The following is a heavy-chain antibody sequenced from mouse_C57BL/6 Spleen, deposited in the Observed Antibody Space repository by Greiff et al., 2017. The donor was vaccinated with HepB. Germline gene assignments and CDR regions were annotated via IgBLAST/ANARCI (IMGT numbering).Heavy chain of an antibody. CDR3: ARRPPRGYFDY. Sequence: VQLQQPGAELVRPGSSVKLSCKASGYTFTSYWMDWVKQRPGQGLEWIGNIYPSDSETHYNQKFKDKATLTVDKSSSTAYMQLSSLTSEDSAVYYCARRPPRGYFDYWGQGTTLTVSS. CDR1: GYTFTSYW. J-gene: IGHJ2*01. CDR2: IYPSDSET. V-gene: IGHV1-61*01. D-gene: IGHD3-3*01.